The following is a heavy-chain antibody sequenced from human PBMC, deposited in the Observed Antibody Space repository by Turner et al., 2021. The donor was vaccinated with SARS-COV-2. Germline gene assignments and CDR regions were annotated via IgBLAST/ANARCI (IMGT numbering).Heavy chain of an antibody. CDR2: TYYPGGS. V-gene: IGHV4-39*01. CDR3: VTSVRRSGYFQR. CDR1: AVSITSNSHY. Sequence: QLLVQESGPALVKPSETLSLPCTVPAVSITSNSHYWGWVRQPPGKGLEWIGITYYPGGSYYNPSLRGRVTISVDPSQNQFSLILRSVTAADTAVYYCVTSVRRSGYFQRWGQGSLVSVSS. J-gene: IGHJ1*01.